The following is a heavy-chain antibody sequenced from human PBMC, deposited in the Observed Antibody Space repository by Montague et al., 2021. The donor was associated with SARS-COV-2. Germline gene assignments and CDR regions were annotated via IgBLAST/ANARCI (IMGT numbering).Heavy chain of an antibody. Sequence: SETLSLTCAVFNGSFSSFYWNWIRQPPGKGPEWIGEISHGGSTYYNSSLKSRVTISVDTSKKQFSLKLSSVTAADTAVYYCARVFPRWLQFDPYFDYWGQGTLVTVSS. CDR1: NGSFSSFY. CDR2: ISHGGST. J-gene: IGHJ4*02. CDR3: ARVFPRWLQFDPYFDY. V-gene: IGHV4-34*01. D-gene: IGHD5-24*01.